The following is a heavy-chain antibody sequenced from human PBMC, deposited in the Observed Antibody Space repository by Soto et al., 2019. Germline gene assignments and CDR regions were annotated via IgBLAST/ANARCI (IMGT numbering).Heavy chain of an antibody. J-gene: IGHJ6*02. CDR2: INSDGSST. Sequence: GGSLRLSCAASGFTFSSYWMHWVRQAPGKGLVWVSRINSDGSSTSYADSVKGRFTISRDNAKNTLYLQMNSLRAEDTAVYYCASDLERDGFGMIVVGGGMAFWGQGTTVPVSS. CDR1: GFTFSSYW. V-gene: IGHV3-74*01. D-gene: IGHD3-22*01. CDR3: ASDLERDGFGMIVVGGGMAF.